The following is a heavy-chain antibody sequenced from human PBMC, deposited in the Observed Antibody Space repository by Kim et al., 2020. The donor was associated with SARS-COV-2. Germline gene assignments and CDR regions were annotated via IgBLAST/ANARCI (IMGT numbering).Heavy chain of an antibody. D-gene: IGHD1-1*01. V-gene: IGHV3-53*01. Sequence: GGSLRLSCAASGFTVSSNYMSWVRQAPGKGLEWVSVIYSGGSTYYADSVKGRFTISRDNSKNTLYLQMNSLRAEDTAVYYCARDRSNWSPASGMDVWGQGTTVTVSS. CDR2: IYSGGST. J-gene: IGHJ6*02. CDR1: GFTVSSNY. CDR3: ARDRSNWSPASGMDV.